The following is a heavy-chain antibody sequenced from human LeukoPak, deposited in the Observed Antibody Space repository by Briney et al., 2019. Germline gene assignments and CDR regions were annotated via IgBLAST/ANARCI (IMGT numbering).Heavy chain of an antibody. CDR2: FKAKAHGGTI. CDR3: TTDGVGVEGATYDN. CDR1: GFTFINAW. Sequence: GGSLRLSCAASGFTFINAWMAWVRQAPGKGLEWVGRFKAKAHGGTIEYAAPVKGRFTISRDDSKNTLYLQMNSLKTEDTAVYYCTTDGVGVEGATYDNWGQGTLVSVSS. D-gene: IGHD1-26*01. V-gene: IGHV3-15*01. J-gene: IGHJ4*02.